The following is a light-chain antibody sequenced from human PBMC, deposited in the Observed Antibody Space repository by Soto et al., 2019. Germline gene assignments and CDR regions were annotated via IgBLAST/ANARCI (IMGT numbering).Light chain of an antibody. CDR3: QQSSSIPRT. J-gene: IGKJ2*01. Sequence: DIQMTQSPSSLSASIGDRVTITCRASQNINYYLTWYQVKLGKAPKLLISAASNLQSGLPSRFSGSGSGTDFTLTISSLQPEDSASYYCQQSSSIPRTFAQGTNLEIK. CDR2: AAS. V-gene: IGKV1-39*01. CDR1: QNINYY.